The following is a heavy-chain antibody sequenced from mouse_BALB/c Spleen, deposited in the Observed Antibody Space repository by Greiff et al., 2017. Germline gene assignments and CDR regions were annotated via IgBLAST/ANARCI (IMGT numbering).Heavy chain of an antibody. D-gene: IGHD2-4*01. Sequence: EVKVEESGPGLVKPSQSLSLTCTVTGYSITSDYAWNWIRQFPGNKLEWMGYISYSGSTSYNPSLKSRISITRDTSKNQFFLQLNSVTTEDTATYYCARSGYYDYDKDYWGQGTTLTVSS. CDR2: ISYSGST. J-gene: IGHJ2*01. V-gene: IGHV3-2*02. CDR3: ARSGYYDYDKDY. CDR1: GYSITSDYA.